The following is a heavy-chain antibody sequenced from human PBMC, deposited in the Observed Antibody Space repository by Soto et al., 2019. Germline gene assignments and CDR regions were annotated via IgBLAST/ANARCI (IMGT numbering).Heavy chain of an antibody. J-gene: IGHJ6*02. Sequence: PGGSLRLSCAAAGFTFSDHYMSWIRQAPGKGLEWVSYITPTNTDTDYADPVKGRFTISRDNARNSLYLQMNSLRAEDTAVYYCTRGHHSMDVWGQGTAVTVSS. CDR3: TRGHHSMDV. CDR2: ITPTNTDT. V-gene: IGHV3-11*06. CDR1: GFTFSDHY.